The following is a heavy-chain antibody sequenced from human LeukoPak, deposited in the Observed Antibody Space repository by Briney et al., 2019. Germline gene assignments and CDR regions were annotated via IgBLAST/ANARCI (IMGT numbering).Heavy chain of an antibody. J-gene: IGHJ5*02. Sequence: ASVKVSCKASRGTFSSYALIWVRQAPGQGLEWMGGIIPTFGTAAYAQKFQGRVTISADESTSTAYMELSSLTSEDTAVYYCARDLAMVRGARYRPYNWFDPWGQGTLVTVSS. CDR2: IIPTFGTA. V-gene: IGHV1-69*13. CDR1: RGTFSSYA. D-gene: IGHD3-10*01. CDR3: ARDLAMVRGARYRPYNWFDP.